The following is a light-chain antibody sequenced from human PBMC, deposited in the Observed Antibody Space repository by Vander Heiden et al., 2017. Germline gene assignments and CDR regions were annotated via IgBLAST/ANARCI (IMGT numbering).Light chain of an antibody. CDR1: GLRSYY. CDR2: GKN. V-gene: IGLV3-19*01. J-gene: IGLJ2*01. CDR3: NSRDSSGNHVV. Sequence: SSELTQDPAVSVALGQKVRITCQGDGLRSYYASWYQQKPGQAPVLVIYGKNNRPSGIPDRFSGSSSGNTASLTITGAQAEDEADYYCNSRDSSGNHVVFGGGTKLTVL.